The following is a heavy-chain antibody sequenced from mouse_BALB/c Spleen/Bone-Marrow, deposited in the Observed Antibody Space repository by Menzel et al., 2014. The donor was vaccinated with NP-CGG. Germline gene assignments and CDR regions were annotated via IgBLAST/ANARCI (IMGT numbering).Heavy chain of an antibody. CDR3: ASRYDTMDY. CDR2: ILPGSGSI. J-gene: IGHJ4*01. V-gene: IGHV1-9*01. CDR1: GYTFSSYW. Sequence: VQLQQSGAELMKPGASVKISCKATGYTFSSYWIEWVKQRPGHGLEWIGEILPGSGSIKYNEKFKGKATFTADTSSNTAHMQLSSLTSEDSAVYYCASRYDTMDYWGQGTSVTVSS.